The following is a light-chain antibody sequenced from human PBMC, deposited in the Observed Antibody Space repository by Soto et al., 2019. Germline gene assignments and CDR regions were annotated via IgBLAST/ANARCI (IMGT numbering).Light chain of an antibody. Sequence: QSVLTQPASVSGSPGQSITISCTGTSXDVGAYNYVSWYQHHPDKVPKLLIYEVTNRPSGVSDRFSGSKSGNTASLTISGLQAEDEADYYCSSKRDSSTLFVFGTGTRSPS. CDR2: EVT. CDR3: SSKRDSSTLFV. V-gene: IGLV2-14*01. J-gene: IGLJ1*01. CDR1: SXDVGAYNY.